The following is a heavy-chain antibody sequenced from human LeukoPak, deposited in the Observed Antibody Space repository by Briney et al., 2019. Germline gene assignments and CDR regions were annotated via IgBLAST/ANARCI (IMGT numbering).Heavy chain of an antibody. V-gene: IGHV1-18*04. J-gene: IGHJ5*02. Sequence: ASVKVSCKASGYTFTSYGISWVRQAPGQGLEWMGWISAYNGNTNYAQKLQGRVTMTTDTSTSTAYMELRSLRSDDTAVYYCARGVLWFEDGGNWFDPWGQGTLVTVSS. D-gene: IGHD3-10*01. CDR2: ISAYNGNT. CDR3: ARGVLWFEDGGNWFDP. CDR1: GYTFTSYG.